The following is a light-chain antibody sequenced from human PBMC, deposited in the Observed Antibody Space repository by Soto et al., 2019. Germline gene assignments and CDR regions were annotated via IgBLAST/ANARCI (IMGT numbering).Light chain of an antibody. V-gene: IGKV3-20*01. CDR1: QSVSSSY. CDR2: GAS. J-gene: IGKJ1*01. Sequence: EIVLTQSPGTLSLSPGERATLSCRASQSVSSSYLAWYQQKPGQAPRLLIYGASSRATGIPDRFSGSGSGTDFTLTISRLEPEDFAVYYCQQYGSSPRGTFGQGTKGGYQT. CDR3: QQYGSSPRGT.